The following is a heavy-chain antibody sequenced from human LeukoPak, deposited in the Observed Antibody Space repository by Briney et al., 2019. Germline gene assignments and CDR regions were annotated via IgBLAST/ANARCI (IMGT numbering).Heavy chain of an antibody. CDR3: ARGPHVDTARSGGDY. J-gene: IGHJ4*02. CDR1: GGSISSYY. V-gene: IGHV4-59*12. Sequence: SETLSLTCTVSGGSISSYYWSWIRQPPGKGLEWIGYFYHSGSTNYSPSLKSRVTISRDTSKNQFSLKLSSVTAADTAVYYCARGPHVDTARSGGDYWGQGTLVTVSS. D-gene: IGHD5-18*01. CDR2: FYHSGST.